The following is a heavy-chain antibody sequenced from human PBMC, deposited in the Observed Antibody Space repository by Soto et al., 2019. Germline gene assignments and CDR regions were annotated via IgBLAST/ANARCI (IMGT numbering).Heavy chain of an antibody. CDR3: AKDSGPVGATNFDY. J-gene: IGHJ4*02. D-gene: IGHD1-26*01. V-gene: IGHV3-30*18. CDR1: GFTFSSYG. CDR2: ISYDGSNK. Sequence: GGSLRLSCAASGFTFSSYGMHWVRQAPGKGLEWVAVISYDGSNKYYADSVKGRFTISRDNSKNTLYLQMNSLRAEDTAVYYCAKDSGPVGATNFDYWGQGTLVTVSS.